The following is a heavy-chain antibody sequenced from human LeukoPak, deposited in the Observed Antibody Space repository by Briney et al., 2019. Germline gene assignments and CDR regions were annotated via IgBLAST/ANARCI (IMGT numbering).Heavy chain of an antibody. J-gene: IGHJ4*02. D-gene: IGHD3-10*01. CDR1: GFTFSSYA. Sequence: GGAPGFSCAASGFTFSSYALSWVRQPPGKGLKWFSVLSGSGGITYYAASVKGRFTISRDNSKNTLYLQMNSLTAEDTAVYYCAKDWLLWFGEGRPFDYWGQGTLVTVSS. V-gene: IGHV3-23*01. CDR3: AKDWLLWFGEGRPFDY. CDR2: LSGSGGIT.